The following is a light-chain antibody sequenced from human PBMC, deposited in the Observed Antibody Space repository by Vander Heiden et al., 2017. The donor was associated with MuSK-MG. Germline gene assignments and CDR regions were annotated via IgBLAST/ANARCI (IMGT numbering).Light chain of an antibody. J-gene: IGKJ2*01. V-gene: IGKV1-39*01. CDR2: AAS. Sequence: DIQMTQSPSSLSASVGDRVTITCRASQNISNYLNWYQQKPGKAPKVLIYAASTWQGGVQSRFGGSGAGKEFTLTITSRQQEEIATYYCQQTDRNLMYTFGQGTKLEI. CDR3: QQTDRNLMYT. CDR1: QNISNY.